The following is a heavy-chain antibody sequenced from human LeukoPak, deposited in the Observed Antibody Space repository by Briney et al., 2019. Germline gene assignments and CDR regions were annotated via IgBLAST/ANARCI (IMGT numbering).Heavy chain of an antibody. V-gene: IGHV4-31*03. D-gene: IGHD3-22*01. CDR3: ARIYDSSGYYYLSHDY. Sequence: SETLSLTCTVSGGSISSGGYYWSWIRQHPGKGLEWIGYIYYSGSTYYNPSLKSRVTISVDTSKNQFSLKLSSVTAADTAVYYCARIYDSSGYYYLSHDYWGQGTLVAVSS. CDR2: IYYSGST. J-gene: IGHJ4*02. CDR1: GGSISSGGYY.